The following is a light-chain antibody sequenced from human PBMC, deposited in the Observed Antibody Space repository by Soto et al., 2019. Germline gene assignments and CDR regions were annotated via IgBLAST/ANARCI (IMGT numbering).Light chain of an antibody. CDR1: ERISTW. V-gene: IGKV1-5*01. CDR3: QQYKSYFPYT. Sequence: DIQMTQSPSSLSASVGDSVTITCRASERISTWLAWYQQKPGKAPKLLIYDASTLEGGVPSRFSGSGFGTEFTLSISRLQPDDFATYYCQQYKSYFPYTFGQGTKLEIK. J-gene: IGKJ2*01. CDR2: DAS.